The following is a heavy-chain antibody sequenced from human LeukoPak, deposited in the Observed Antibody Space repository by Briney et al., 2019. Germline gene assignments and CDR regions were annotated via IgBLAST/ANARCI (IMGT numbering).Heavy chain of an antibody. CDR2: IYYTGST. CDR3: ASWNNWGIRYFDY. J-gene: IGHJ4*02. Sequence: SETLSLTCTVSGGSISSFYWSWIRQSPGKGLEWIGYIYYTGSTNYNPSLKSRVTILVDTSKSQFSLKLSSVTAADTAVYYCASWNNWGIRYFDYWGQGTLVTVSS. V-gene: IGHV4-59*08. CDR1: GGSISSFY. D-gene: IGHD7-27*01.